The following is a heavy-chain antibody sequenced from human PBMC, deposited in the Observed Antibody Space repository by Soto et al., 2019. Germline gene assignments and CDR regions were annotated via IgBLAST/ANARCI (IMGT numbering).Heavy chain of an antibody. CDR1: GFTVSSNY. Sequence: SLRLSCAASGFTVSSNYMSWVRQAPGKGLEWVSVIYSGGSTYYADSVKGRFTISRDNSKNTLYLQMNSLRAEDTAVYYCAKVEYSSGWYAFDIWGQGTMVTVSS. CDR2: IYSGGST. D-gene: IGHD6-19*01. CDR3: AKVEYSSGWYAFDI. J-gene: IGHJ3*02. V-gene: IGHV3-66*02.